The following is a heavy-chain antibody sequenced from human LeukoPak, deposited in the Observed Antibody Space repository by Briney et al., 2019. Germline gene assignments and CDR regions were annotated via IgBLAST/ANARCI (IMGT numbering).Heavy chain of an antibody. CDR3: ATDSSGWQYFDY. CDR1: GFTFSTYD. J-gene: IGHJ4*02. D-gene: IGHD6-19*01. V-gene: IGHV3-13*01. Sequence: GGSLRLSCAASGFTFSTYDMHWVRQGTGKGLEWVSAIGTAGDTYYPGSVKGRFTISRENAKNSLYLQMNSLRAGDTAVYYCATDSSGWQYFDYWGQGTLVTVSS. CDR2: IGTAGDT.